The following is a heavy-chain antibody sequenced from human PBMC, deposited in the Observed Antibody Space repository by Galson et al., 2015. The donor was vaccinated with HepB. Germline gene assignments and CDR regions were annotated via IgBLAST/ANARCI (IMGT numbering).Heavy chain of an antibody. V-gene: IGHV3-30*03. J-gene: IGHJ4*02. Sequence: SLRLSCAASGFTFSSYGMHWVRQAPGKGLEWVAVTSYDGSNKYYADSVKGRFTISRDNSKNTLYLQMNSLRAEDTAVYYCARVATISKRAFDYWGQGTLVTVSS. D-gene: IGHD5-12*01. CDR2: TSYDGSNK. CDR3: ARVATISKRAFDY. CDR1: GFTFSSYG.